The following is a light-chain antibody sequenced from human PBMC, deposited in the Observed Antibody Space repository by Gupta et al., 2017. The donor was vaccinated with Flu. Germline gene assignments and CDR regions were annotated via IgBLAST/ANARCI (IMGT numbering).Light chain of an antibody. CDR3: QAWDSSDAL. J-gene: IGLJ2*01. Sequence: CSGDNLGVKYCGWDQQKPGQSPVLVIDQVTRRPPGIPERFSGSSSVNTVTLTTSGTQTMDEAVYYCQAWDSSDALLGGGINVTVL. CDR1: NLGVKY. CDR2: QVT. V-gene: IGLV3-1*01.